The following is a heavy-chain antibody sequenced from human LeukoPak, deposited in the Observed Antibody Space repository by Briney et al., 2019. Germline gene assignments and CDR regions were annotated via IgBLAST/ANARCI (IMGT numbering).Heavy chain of an antibody. J-gene: IGHJ3*02. CDR1: GLTFSSYA. V-gene: IGHV3-23*01. CDR3: AKPNLKQDAFDI. CDR2: ISGSGGST. Sequence: GGSLRLSCAASGLTFSSYAMSWVRQAPGKGLEWVSAISGSGGSTYYADSVKGRFTISRENSKNTLYLQMNSLRAEDTAVYYCAKPNLKQDAFDIWGQGTMVTVSS.